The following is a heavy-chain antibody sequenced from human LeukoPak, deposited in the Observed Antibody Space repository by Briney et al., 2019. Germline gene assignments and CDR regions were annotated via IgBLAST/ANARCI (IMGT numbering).Heavy chain of an antibody. CDR2: ISSSGSTI. CDR3: AAAGALTLFDY. Sequence: GGSLRLSCAASGFTFSSYAMSWVRQAPGKGLEWVSYISSSGSTIYYADSVKGRLTISRDNAKNSLYLQMNSLRAEDTAVYYCAAAGALTLFDYWGQGTLVTVSS. V-gene: IGHV3-48*04. D-gene: IGHD6-13*01. J-gene: IGHJ4*02. CDR1: GFTFSSYA.